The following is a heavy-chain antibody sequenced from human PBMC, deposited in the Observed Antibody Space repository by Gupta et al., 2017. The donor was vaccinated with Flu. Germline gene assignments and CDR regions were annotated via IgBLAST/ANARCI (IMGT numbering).Heavy chain of an antibody. Sequence: TFSSYGMHWVRQAPGKGLEWVAVISYDGSNKYYADSVKGRFTISRDNSKNTLYLQMNSLRAEDTAVYYCAKDQLRAVYGSGSLPPYYMDVWG. CDR2: ISYDGSNK. CDR3: AKDQLRAVYGSGSLPPYYMDV. J-gene: IGHJ6*03. CDR1: TFSSYG. V-gene: IGHV3-30*18. D-gene: IGHD3-10*01.